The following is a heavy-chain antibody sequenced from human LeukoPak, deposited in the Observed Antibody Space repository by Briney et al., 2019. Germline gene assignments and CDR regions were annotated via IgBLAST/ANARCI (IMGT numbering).Heavy chain of an antibody. CDR3: ARVRLGYCSSTSCSGWFDP. V-gene: IGHV4-59*12. Sequence: SETLSLTCSFSGDSISTYYWSWIRQSPGKGLEWIGHIYSSGNTDYNSSLKSRVTISVDKSKNQFSLKLSSVTAADTAVYYCARVRLGYCSSTSCSGWFDPWGQGTLVTVSS. J-gene: IGHJ5*02. D-gene: IGHD2-2*01. CDR2: IYSSGNT. CDR1: GDSISTYY.